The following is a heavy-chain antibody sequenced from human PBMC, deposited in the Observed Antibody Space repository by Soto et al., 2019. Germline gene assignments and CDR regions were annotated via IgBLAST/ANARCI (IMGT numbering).Heavy chain of an antibody. J-gene: IGHJ4*02. CDR1: GGSISGYY. D-gene: IGHD5-12*01. CDR2: VYYSGST. CDR3: AKYRRTDAEGYRLDF. Sequence: SEILSLTCTLSGGSISGYYWSWIRQPPGKGLEWIGYVYYSGSTKYNPSLESRVTISVDMSNNQFSLMLTSVTAADTAVYYCAKYRRTDAEGYRLDFWGQGTLLTVSS. V-gene: IGHV4-59*01.